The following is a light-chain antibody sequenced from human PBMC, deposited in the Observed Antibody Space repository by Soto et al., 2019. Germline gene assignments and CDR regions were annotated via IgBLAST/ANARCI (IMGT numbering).Light chain of an antibody. V-gene: IGLV3-1*01. J-gene: IGLJ2*01. CDR2: QDS. Sequence: SYELTQRPSVSVSPGQTASITCSGDKLGDKYACWYQQKPGQSPVLVIYQDSKRPSGIPERFSGSNSGNTATLTISGTQAMDEADYYCQAWDSSTYVVFGGGTKVTVL. CDR3: QAWDSSTYVV. CDR1: KLGDKY.